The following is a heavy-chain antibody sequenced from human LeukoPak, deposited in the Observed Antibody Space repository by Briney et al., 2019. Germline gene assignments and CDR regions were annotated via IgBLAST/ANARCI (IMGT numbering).Heavy chain of an antibody. D-gene: IGHD3-22*01. CDR3: ARVSHFDSSGYSP. V-gene: IGHV4-59*01. Sequence: SETLSLTCTVSGGSITTYYWSWIRQPPGKGLEWIGFIYYNGITNYNPSLKSRVTISVDTSKNQFSLKLSSATAADTAVYYCARVSHFDSSGYSPWGQGTLVTVFS. J-gene: IGHJ4*02. CDR1: GGSITTYY. CDR2: IYYNGIT.